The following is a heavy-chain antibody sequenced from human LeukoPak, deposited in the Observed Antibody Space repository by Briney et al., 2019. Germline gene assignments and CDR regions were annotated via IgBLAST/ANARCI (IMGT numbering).Heavy chain of an antibody. CDR2: ISATGGST. V-gene: IGHV3-23*01. CDR1: GFTFSSYA. J-gene: IGHJ4*02. D-gene: IGHD2-21*01. CDR3: ARLWGSVSGYFDY. Sequence: GGSLRLSCAASGFTFSSYAMTWVRQAPGKGLEWVSTISATGGSTYYADSVKGRSTISRDNSKNMLYLQMDSLRAEDTALYYCARLWGSVSGYFDYWGQGTLVTVSS.